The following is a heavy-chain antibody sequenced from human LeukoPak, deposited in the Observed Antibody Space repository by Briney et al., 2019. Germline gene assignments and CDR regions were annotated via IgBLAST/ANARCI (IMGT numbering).Heavy chain of an antibody. CDR1: GYTFTGYY. CDR2: INPNSGGT. V-gene: IGHV1-2*02. D-gene: IGHD4-11*01. J-gene: IGHJ4*02. CDR3: ARGWNVWEKLTVTTLRY. Sequence: ASVKVSCKASGYTFTGYYMHWVRQAPGQGLEWMGWINPNSGGTNYAQKFQGRVTMTRDTSISTAYMELSRLRSDDTAVYYCARGWNVWEKLTVTTLRYWGQGTLVTVSS.